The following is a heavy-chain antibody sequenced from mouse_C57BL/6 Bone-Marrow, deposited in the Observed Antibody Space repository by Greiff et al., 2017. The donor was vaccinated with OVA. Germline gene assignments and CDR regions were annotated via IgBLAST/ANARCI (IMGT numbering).Heavy chain of an antibody. V-gene: IGHV1-42*01. CDR1: GYSFTGYY. J-gene: IGHJ2*01. D-gene: IGHD3-3*01. CDR2: INPSTGGT. CDR3: ARGQGYYFDY. Sequence: EVMLVESGPELVKPGASVKISCKASGYSFTGYYMNWVKQSPEKSLEWIGEINPSTGGTTYNQKFKAKATLTVDKSSSTAYMQLKSLTSEDSAVYYCARGQGYYFDYWGQGTTLTVSS.